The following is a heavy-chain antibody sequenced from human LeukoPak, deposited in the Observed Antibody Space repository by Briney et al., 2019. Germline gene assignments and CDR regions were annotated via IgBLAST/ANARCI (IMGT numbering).Heavy chain of an antibody. Sequence: GGSLRLSCAASGFTFSSCGMSWVRQAPEKGLEWVSSISGSGGSTYYADSVKGRFTISRDNSKNTLYLQMNSLRAEDTAVYYCANGGSGYYYPFDYWGQGTLVTVSS. D-gene: IGHD3-22*01. CDR1: GFTFSSCG. CDR2: ISGSGGST. V-gene: IGHV3-23*01. J-gene: IGHJ4*02. CDR3: ANGGSGYYYPFDY.